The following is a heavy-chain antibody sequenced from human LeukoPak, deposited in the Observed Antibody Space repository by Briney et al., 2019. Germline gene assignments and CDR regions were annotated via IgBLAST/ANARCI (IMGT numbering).Heavy chain of an antibody. Sequence: SETLSLTCTVSGGSISSHYWGWIRQPPGKGLEWIGYIYYSGSTNYNPSLKSRVTISVDTSKNQFSLKLSSVTAADTAVYYCARGAYGSGSYEDWFDPWGQGTLVTVSS. V-gene: IGHV4-59*11. CDR1: GGSISSHY. CDR3: ARGAYGSGSYEDWFDP. CDR2: IYYSGST. J-gene: IGHJ5*02. D-gene: IGHD3-10*01.